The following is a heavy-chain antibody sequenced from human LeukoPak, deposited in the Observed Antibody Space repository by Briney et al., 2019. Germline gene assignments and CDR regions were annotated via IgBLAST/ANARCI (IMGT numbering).Heavy chain of an antibody. CDR3: ANDGHITLGAFDI. J-gene: IGHJ3*02. CDR2: ISYDGSLK. D-gene: IGHD2-21*01. CDR1: GFTFSSYG. Sequence: PGRSLRLSCAASGFTFSSYGMHWVRQAPGKGLEWVALISYDGSLKYYADSVKGRFTISRDDFKNTLYLEMNSLRAADTAVYHCANDGHITLGAFDIWGQGTMVTVSS. V-gene: IGHV3-30*18.